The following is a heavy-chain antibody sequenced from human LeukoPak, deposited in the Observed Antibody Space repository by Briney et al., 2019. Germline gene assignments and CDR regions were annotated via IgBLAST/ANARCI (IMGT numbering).Heavy chain of an antibody. V-gene: IGHV1-46*01. Sequence: GASVKVSCKASGGTFTSYYMHWVRQAPGQGLEWMGIINPSGGSTSYAQKFQGRVTMTRDMSTSTVYMELSSLRSEDTAVYYCARDRVNCSGGSCYYLAYYFDYWGQGTLVTVSS. CDR1: GGTFTSYY. D-gene: IGHD2-15*01. CDR3: ARDRVNCSGGSCYYLAYYFDY. J-gene: IGHJ4*02. CDR2: INPSGGST.